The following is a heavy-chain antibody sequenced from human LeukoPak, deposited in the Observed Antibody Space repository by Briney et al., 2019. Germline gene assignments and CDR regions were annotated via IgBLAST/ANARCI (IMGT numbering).Heavy chain of an antibody. V-gene: IGHV1-8*03. J-gene: IGHJ4*02. CDR3: ARDLYRAADY. CDR2: MNPNSGNT. Sequence: GASVKVSCKASGYTFTSYDINWVRQATGQGLEWMGWMNPNSGNTGCAQKFLGRVTITRDTSISTAYMELSSLRSEDTAVYYCARDLYRAADYWGQGTLVTVSS. D-gene: IGHD6-13*01. CDR1: GYTFTSYD.